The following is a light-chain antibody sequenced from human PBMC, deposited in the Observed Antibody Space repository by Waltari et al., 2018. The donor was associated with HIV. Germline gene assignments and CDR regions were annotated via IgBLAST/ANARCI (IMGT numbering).Light chain of an antibody. V-gene: IGKV1-13*02. CDR1: QGIRSS. J-gene: IGKJ5*01. Sequence: AIQLTQSPSSLSASIGDRVTITCRASQGIRSSLVWYQQKPGKSPKLLIYDASNLESGVPSTFSGNGSVTDFTLTISSLQPEEFATYYCQQFSRYPITFGQGTRLEIK. CDR2: DAS. CDR3: QQFSRYPIT.